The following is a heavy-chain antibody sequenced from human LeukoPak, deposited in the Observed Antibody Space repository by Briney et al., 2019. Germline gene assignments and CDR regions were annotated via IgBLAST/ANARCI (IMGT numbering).Heavy chain of an antibody. CDR1: GYTFTSYD. J-gene: IGHJ5*02. D-gene: IGHD3-16*01. CDR3: AKGYYDESGNSNCFDP. CDR2: MNPNSGNT. V-gene: IGHV1-8*01. Sequence: ASVKVSCKASGYTFTSYDINWVRQATGQGLEWMGWMNPNSGNTGYAQKFQGRVTMTRNTSISTAYMELSSLRSEDTAVYYCAKGYYDESGNSNCFDPWGQGTLVTVSS.